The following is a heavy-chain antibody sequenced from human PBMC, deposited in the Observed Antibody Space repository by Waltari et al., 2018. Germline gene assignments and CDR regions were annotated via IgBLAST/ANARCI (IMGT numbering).Heavy chain of an antibody. CDR2: IYYSGST. J-gene: IGHJ4*02. Sequence: QLQLQESGPGLVKPSETLSLTCTVSGGSISSSSYYWGWIRQPPGKGLEWIGSIYYSGSTDYNPSLKSQGTISVDTSKNQFSLKLSSVTAADTAVYYCARDRGVGATASHLDYWGQGTLVTVSS. V-gene: IGHV4-39*07. CDR1: GGSISSSSYY. CDR3: ARDRGVGATASHLDY. D-gene: IGHD1-26*01.